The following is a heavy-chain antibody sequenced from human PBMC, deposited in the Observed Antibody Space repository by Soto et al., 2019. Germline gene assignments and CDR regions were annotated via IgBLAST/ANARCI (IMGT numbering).Heavy chain of an antibody. CDR3: AKNLGPGGSYSISWYWSPHPWVNWFDP. CDR2: ISGSGGST. Sequence: GGSLRLSCAASGFTFSSYAMSWVRQAPGKGLEWVSAISGSGGSTYYADSVKGRFTISRDNSKNTLYLQMNSLRAEDTAVYYCAKNLGPGGSYSISWYWSPHPWVNWFDPWGQGTLVTVSS. CDR1: GFTFSSYA. D-gene: IGHD6-13*01. J-gene: IGHJ5*02. V-gene: IGHV3-23*01.